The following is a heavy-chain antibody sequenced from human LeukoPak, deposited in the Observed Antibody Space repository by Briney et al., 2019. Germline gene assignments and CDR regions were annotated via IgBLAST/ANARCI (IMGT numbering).Heavy chain of an antibody. D-gene: IGHD6-19*01. V-gene: IGHV3-30*03. CDR1: GFTFSSYG. Sequence: GGSLRLSCAASGFTFSSYGMHWVRQAPGKGLEWVAVISYDGSNKYYADSVKGRFTISRDNSKNTLYLQMNSLKTEDTAVYYCTTDSNSSGWYYFDYWGQGTLVTVSS. J-gene: IGHJ4*02. CDR2: ISYDGSNK. CDR3: TTDSNSSGWYYFDY.